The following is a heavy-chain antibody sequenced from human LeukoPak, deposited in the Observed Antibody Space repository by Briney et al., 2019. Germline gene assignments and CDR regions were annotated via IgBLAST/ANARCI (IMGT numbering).Heavy chain of an antibody. Sequence: SETLSLTCAVYGGSFSGYYWSWIRQPPGKGLEWIGETNHSGSTNYNPSLKSRVTISVDTSKNQFSLKLSSVTAADTAVYYCARSAGRILRPPFDYWGQGTLVTVSS. D-gene: IGHD6-13*01. CDR1: GGSFSGYY. CDR2: TNHSGST. CDR3: ARSAGRILRPPFDY. J-gene: IGHJ4*02. V-gene: IGHV4-34*01.